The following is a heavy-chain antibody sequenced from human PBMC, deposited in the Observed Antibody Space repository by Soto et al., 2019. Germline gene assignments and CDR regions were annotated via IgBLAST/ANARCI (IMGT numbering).Heavy chain of an antibody. CDR2: IKQDGSEK. D-gene: IGHD7-27*01. J-gene: IGHJ3*02. CDR3: ARQTGDLAFDI. Sequence: GGSLRLSCAASGFNFSSYWMSWVRQAPGKGLEWVANIKQDGSEKYYVDSVKGRFTISRDNAKNSLYLQMNSLRAEDTAVYYCARQTGDLAFDIWGQGTMVTVSS. CDR1: GFNFSSYW. V-gene: IGHV3-7*01.